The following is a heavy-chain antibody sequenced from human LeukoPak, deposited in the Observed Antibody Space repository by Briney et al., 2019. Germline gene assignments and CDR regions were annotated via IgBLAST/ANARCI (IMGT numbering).Heavy chain of an antibody. CDR2: ISWNSGSI. CDR1: GFTFDDYA. Sequence: PGRSLRLSCAASGFTFDDYAMHWVRQAPGKGLEWVSGISWNSGSIAYADSVKGRFTISRDNAKNSLYLQMNSLTTEGMALYYCAKDSTWAMVRGYFDYWGQGTLVTVSS. J-gene: IGHJ4*02. CDR3: AKDSTWAMVRGYFDY. V-gene: IGHV3-9*03. D-gene: IGHD3-10*01.